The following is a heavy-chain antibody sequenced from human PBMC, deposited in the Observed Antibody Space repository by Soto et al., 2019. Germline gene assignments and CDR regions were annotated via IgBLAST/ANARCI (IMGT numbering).Heavy chain of an antibody. V-gene: IGHV3-23*01. CDR3: AVYCSGGSCPLYYMDV. CDR2: ISGSGGST. D-gene: IGHD2-15*01. Sequence: GGSLRLSCAASGFTFSSYAMSWVRQAPGKGLEWVSAISGSGGSTYYADSVKGRFTISRDNSKNTLYLQMNSLRAEDTAVYYCAVYCSGGSCPLYYMDVWGKGTTVTVSS. J-gene: IGHJ6*03. CDR1: GFTFSSYA.